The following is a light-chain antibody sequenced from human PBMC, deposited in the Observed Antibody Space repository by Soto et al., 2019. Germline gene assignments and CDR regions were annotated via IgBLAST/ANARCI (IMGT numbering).Light chain of an antibody. CDR2: EVT. Sequence: HSVLTQPASVSGSPEQSITISCTGTSSDVGAYKYVSWYQQHPGKAPKLMIYEVTNRPSGVSNRFSGSKSGNTASLTISGLQAEDEADYYCSSYTSSTTLVFGTGTKVTVL. V-gene: IGLV2-14*01. CDR3: SSYTSSTTLV. CDR1: SSDVGAYKY. J-gene: IGLJ1*01.